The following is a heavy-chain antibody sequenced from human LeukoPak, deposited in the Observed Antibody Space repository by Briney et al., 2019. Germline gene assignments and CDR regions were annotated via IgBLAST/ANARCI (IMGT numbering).Heavy chain of an antibody. D-gene: IGHD5/OR15-5a*01. Sequence: SGTLSLTCAVYGGSFSGYYWSWIRQPPGRGLEWIGEINHSGSTNYNPSLKSRVTISVDTSKNQFSLKLNSVTPEDTAVYYCVRGVAVSGFDYWGQGTLVTVSS. J-gene: IGHJ4*02. CDR3: VRGVAVSGFDY. CDR2: INHSGST. V-gene: IGHV4-34*01. CDR1: GGSFSGYY.